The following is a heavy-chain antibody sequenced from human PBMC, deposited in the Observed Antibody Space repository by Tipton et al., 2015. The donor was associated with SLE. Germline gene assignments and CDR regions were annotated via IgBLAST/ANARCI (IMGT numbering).Heavy chain of an antibody. J-gene: IGHJ4*02. CDR1: GASISSHY. CDR3: ARGAVYGDYVGYFDF. V-gene: IGHV4-59*11. CDR2: IYDTGST. Sequence: TLSLTCRVSGASISSHYWTWIRQPPGKGLEHIGYIYDTGSTNYNSSLKSRVTVSVDPSKNQFSLNLSAVTAADTAVYSCARGAVYGDYVGYFDFWGQGLLVTVSS. D-gene: IGHD4-17*01.